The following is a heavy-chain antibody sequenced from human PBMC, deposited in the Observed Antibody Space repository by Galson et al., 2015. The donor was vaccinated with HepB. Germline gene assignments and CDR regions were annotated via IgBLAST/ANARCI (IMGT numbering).Heavy chain of an antibody. CDR1: GFTFSSYA. CDR2: ISYDGSKK. Sequence: SLRLSCAASGFTFSSYAMHWVRQAPGKGLEWVAVISYDGSKKYYADSVKGRFAISRDNSKYTLYLQMDSLRVEDTAVYYCARGDVSAYVPTHCDSWGQGTRVSV. D-gene: IGHD3-16*01. CDR3: ARGDVSAYVPTHCDS. V-gene: IGHV3-30*09. J-gene: IGHJ4*02.